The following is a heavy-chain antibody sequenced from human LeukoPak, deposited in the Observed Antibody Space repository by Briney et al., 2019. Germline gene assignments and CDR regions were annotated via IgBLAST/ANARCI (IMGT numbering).Heavy chain of an antibody. Sequence: GRSLRLSCAASGFTLSTNGMNWVRQAPGKGLEWVSSISSGSSYIYYADSVKGRFTISRDNTKNSLYLQMNSLRAEDTAVYYCARVQRYYDSSGYYHDAFDIWGQGTMVTVSS. CDR3: ARVQRYYDSSGYYHDAFDI. V-gene: IGHV3-21*01. D-gene: IGHD3-22*01. CDR2: ISSGSSYI. J-gene: IGHJ3*02. CDR1: GFTLSTNG.